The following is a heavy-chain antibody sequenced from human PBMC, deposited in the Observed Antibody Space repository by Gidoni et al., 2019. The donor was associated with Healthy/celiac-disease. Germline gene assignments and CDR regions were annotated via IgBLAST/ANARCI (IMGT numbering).Heavy chain of an antibody. D-gene: IGHD3-10*01. J-gene: IGHJ6*02. CDR3: ARQAITMVRGVMISGMDV. V-gene: IGHV5-10-1*03. CDR1: GYSFTSYW. Sequence: EVQLVQSGAEVKKPGESLRISCKGSGYSFTSYWISWVRQMPGKGLGWMGRIDPSDSYTNYSPSFQGHVTISADKSISTAYLQWSSLKASDTAMYYCARQAITMVRGVMISGMDVWGQGTTVTVSS. CDR2: IDPSDSYT.